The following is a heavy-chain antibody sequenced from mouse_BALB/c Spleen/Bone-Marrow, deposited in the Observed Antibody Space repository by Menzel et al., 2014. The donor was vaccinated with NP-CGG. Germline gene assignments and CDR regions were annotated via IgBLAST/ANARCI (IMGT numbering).Heavy chain of an antibody. CDR2: IRLKSNNYAT. Sequence: EVKLVESGGGLVQPGGSMKLSCVASGFTFSNYWMNWVRQSPEKGLEWVAEIRLKSNNYATHYAESVKGRLTISRDDSKSSVYLQMNNLRAEDTGIYYCTRQPYYGYFDYWGQGTTLTVSS. CDR1: GFTFSNYW. V-gene: IGHV6-6*02. D-gene: IGHD1-1*01. CDR3: TRQPYYGYFDY. J-gene: IGHJ2*01.